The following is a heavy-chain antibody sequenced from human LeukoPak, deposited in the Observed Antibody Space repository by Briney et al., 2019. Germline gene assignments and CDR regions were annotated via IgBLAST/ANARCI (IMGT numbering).Heavy chain of an antibody. J-gene: IGHJ3*02. CDR1: GFTFRRYG. V-gene: IGHV3-23*01. CDR2: ISGSGGST. CDR3: ARGGRWELPRPYAFDI. Sequence: PGGSLRLSCAASGFTFRRYGMSWVRQAPGKGLEWVSAISGSGGSTYYADSVKGRFTISRDNSKNTLYLQMNSLRAEDTAVYYCARGGRWELPRPYAFDIWGQGTMVTVSS. D-gene: IGHD1-26*01.